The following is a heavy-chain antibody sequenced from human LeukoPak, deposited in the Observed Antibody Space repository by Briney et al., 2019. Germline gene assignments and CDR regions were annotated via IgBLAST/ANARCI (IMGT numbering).Heavy chain of an antibody. CDR3: ARAEDLSSWYIPSFFDY. CDR1: GGTFSNYG. CDR2: IIPLFGTA. J-gene: IGHJ4*02. Sequence: ASVKVSCKASGGTFSNYGISWVRQAPGQGLEWMGGIIPLFGTAHYAQNFLGRITMTADKSTSTVYMELSSLRSEDTAVYYCARAEDLSSWYIPSFFDYWGQGTLVTVSS. D-gene: IGHD6-13*01. V-gene: IGHV1-69*06.